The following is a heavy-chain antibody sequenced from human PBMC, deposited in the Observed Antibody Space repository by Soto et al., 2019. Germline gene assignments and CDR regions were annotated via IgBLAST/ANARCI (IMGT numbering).Heavy chain of an antibody. CDR1: GFTFSTYS. J-gene: IGHJ4*02. D-gene: IGHD3-3*01. Sequence: GGSLRLSCAASGFTFSTYSMNWVRQAPGKGLEWVSYISSSSSTIFYTDTVKGRFTVSRDNAKNSLYLQMNSLRAENTAVYYCSRDKRDLRFLEWSYYFDYWGQGTLVTVSS. V-gene: IGHV3-48*01. CDR3: SRDKRDLRFLEWSYYFDY. CDR2: ISSSSSTI.